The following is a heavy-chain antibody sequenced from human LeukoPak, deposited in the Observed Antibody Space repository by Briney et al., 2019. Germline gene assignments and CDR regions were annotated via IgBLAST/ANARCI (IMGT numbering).Heavy chain of an antibody. Sequence: ASVKVSCKASGYTFTSYGISWVRQAPGQGLEWMGWISAYNGNTNYAQKLQGRVTMTTDTSTSTAYMELRSLRSEDTAVYYCATIAVAGIRDYWGQGTLVTVSS. CDR3: ATIAVAGIRDY. V-gene: IGHV1-18*01. J-gene: IGHJ4*02. CDR1: GYTFTSYG. D-gene: IGHD6-19*01. CDR2: ISAYNGNT.